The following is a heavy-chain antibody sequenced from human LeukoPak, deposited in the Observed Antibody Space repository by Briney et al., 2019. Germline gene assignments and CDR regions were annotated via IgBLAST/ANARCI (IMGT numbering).Heavy chain of an antibody. V-gene: IGHV4-4*07. D-gene: IGHD1-26*01. J-gene: IGHJ6*04. CDR2: IHASGTT. Sequence: SETLSLTCTVSGASINTYFWSWFRQPAGKGLEWIGRIHASGTTNYNPSLKSRVSMSIDVSKNQFSLRLNSVTAADTAMFYCARDIGSRVWGKGTTVIVSS. CDR3: ARDIGSRV. CDR1: GASINTYF.